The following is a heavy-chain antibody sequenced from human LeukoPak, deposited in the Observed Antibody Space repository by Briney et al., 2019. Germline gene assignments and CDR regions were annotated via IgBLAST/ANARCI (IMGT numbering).Heavy chain of an antibody. CDR1: GITLIHYS. Sequence: PGGSLRLSCAASGITLIHYSMTWVRQAPGKGLEWVSAITGSGKFTDYADSVKGRFTISRDNSKNTLYLQMNSLRAEDTAIYYCAKRSAESSGYFDSWGQGTLVTVSS. V-gene: IGHV3-23*01. CDR3: AKRSAESSGYFDS. CDR2: ITGSGKFT. D-gene: IGHD6-19*01. J-gene: IGHJ4*02.